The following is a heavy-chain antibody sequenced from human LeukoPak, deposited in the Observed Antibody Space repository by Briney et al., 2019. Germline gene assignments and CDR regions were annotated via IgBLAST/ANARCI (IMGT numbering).Heavy chain of an antibody. CDR3: ARNGGRITIFGVVSRMDV. J-gene: IGHJ6*04. CDR1: GYTFTSYG. CDR2: ISAYNGNT. V-gene: IGHV1-18*01. D-gene: IGHD3-3*01. Sequence: ASVKVSCKAYGYTFTSYGISWVRQAPGQGLEWMGWISAYNGNTNYAQKLQGRVTMTTDTSTSTAYMELRSLRSDDTAVYYCARNGGRITIFGVVSRMDVWGKGTTVTVSS.